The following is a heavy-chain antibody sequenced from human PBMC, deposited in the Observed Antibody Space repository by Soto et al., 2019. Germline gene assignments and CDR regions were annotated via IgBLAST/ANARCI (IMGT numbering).Heavy chain of an antibody. J-gene: IGHJ4*02. D-gene: IGHD5-12*01. CDR2: ISYDGSNK. V-gene: IGHV3-30*18. CDR3: AKGEGLDGYNKVPLFDY. CDR1: GFTFSSYG. Sequence: VGSLRLSCAASGFTFSSYGMHWVRRAPGKGLEWVAVISYDGSNKYYADSVKGRFTISRDNSKNTLYLQMNSLRAEDTAVYYCAKGEGLDGYNKVPLFDYWGQGTLVTVSS.